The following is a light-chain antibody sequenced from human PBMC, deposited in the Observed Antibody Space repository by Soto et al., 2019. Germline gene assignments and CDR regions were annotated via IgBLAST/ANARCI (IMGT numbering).Light chain of an antibody. J-gene: IGLJ1*01. CDR2: EVS. V-gene: IGLV2-8*01. CDR1: SSDVGAYNY. CDR3: SSYAGSNSYV. Sequence: QSALTQPPSASGSPGQSVTISCTGTSSDVGAYNYVSWYQQHPGKAPKLMISEVSKRPSGVPDRLSGSKSGNTASLTVSGLQAEDEADYYCSSYAGSNSYVFGTGTKVTVL.